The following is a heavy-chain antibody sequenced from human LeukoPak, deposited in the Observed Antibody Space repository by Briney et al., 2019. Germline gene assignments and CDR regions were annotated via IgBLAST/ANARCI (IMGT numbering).Heavy chain of an antibody. D-gene: IGHD3-16*02. CDR2: IKSKADGGIT. V-gene: IGHV3-15*01. CDR3: TWGSYRDQVDY. Sequence: PGGSLRLSCAAFGFTFSNAWMSWVRQAPGKGLEWVGRIKSKADGGITDYAAPVKGRLTISRDDSKNTLYLQMNSLKIEDTAVYYCTWGSYRDQVDYWGQGTLVTVSS. J-gene: IGHJ4*02. CDR1: GFTFSNAW.